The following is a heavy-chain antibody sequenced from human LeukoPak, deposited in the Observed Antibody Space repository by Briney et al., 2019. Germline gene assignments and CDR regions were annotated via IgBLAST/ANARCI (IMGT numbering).Heavy chain of an antibody. CDR2: IIPIFGTA. CDR1: GGTFSSYA. D-gene: IGHD2-2*01. V-gene: IGHV1-69*06. J-gene: IGHJ6*04. CDR3: ARDRVPAARGDYYYGMDV. Sequence: SVKVSCKASGGTFSSYAISWVRQAPGQGLEWMGGIIPIFGTANYAQKFQGRVTITADKSTSTAYMELSSLRSEDTAVHYCARDRVPAARGDYYYGMDVWGKGTTVTVSS.